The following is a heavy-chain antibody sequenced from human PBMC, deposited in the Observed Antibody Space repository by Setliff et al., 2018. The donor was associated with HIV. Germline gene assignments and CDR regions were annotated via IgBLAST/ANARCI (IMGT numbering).Heavy chain of an antibody. CDR2: IYHSGST. J-gene: IGHJ4*02. V-gene: IGHV4-38-2*01. CDR1: GYSFSSGYY. Sequence: SETLSLTCAVSGYSFSSGYYWGWIRQPPGKGLEWIGSIYHSGSTYYNPSLKSRVTIAVDTSKHQSSLKWSFVTAADTAVYYCARGWFGGYYFDYWGQGTLVTVSS. D-gene: IGHD3-10*01. CDR3: ARGWFGGYYFDY.